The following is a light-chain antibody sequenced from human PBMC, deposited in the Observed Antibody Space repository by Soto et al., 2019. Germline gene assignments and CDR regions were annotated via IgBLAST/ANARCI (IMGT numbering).Light chain of an antibody. CDR3: QQLNSYPYT. CDR2: AAS. V-gene: IGKV1-9*01. J-gene: IGKJ2*01. CDR1: QGINNY. Sequence: DIRLTQSPSFLSASVGDRVTITCRASQGINNYLAWYQQIPGKAPKLLIYAASTLQRGAPSRFSGSGSGTDFTLTISSLQPEDFATYYCQQLNSYPYTFGQGTKLEIK.